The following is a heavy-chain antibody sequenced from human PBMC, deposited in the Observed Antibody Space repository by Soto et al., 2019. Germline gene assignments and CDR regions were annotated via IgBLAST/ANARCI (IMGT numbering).Heavy chain of an antibody. Sequence: ASVKVSCKASGYTFTSYGIGWVRQAPGQGLEWMGWIDPYNDITTYAQKFRGRVTLTTDTSTTTAFMELRRLTSDDTAVYYCARGGYFDTSGYYPFDDWGQGALVTVSS. V-gene: IGHV1-18*04. CDR3: ARGGYFDTSGYYPFDD. CDR2: IDPYNDIT. CDR1: GYTFTSYG. D-gene: IGHD3-22*01. J-gene: IGHJ4*02.